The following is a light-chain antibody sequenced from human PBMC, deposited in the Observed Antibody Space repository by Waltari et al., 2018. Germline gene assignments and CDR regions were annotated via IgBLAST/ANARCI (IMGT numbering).Light chain of an antibody. J-gene: IGKJ1*01. V-gene: IGKV4-1*01. CDR3: QQYYSTPWS. CDR1: QSVLCSSKHKNF. CDR2: WAS. Sequence: DIVMTQSPDSLAVSLGERATINCKSSQSVLCSSKHKNFLAWYQQKPGQPPKLLIYWASTRESGVPDRFSGSGSGTDFTLTISSLQAEDVAVYYCQQYYSTPWSFGQGTKVEIK.